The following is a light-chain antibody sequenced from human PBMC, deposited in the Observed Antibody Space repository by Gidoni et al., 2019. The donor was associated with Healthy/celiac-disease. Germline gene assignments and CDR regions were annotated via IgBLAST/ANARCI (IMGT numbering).Light chain of an antibody. CDR3: QQSYSTLSWT. Sequence: DIQMIQSPSSLSASVGDSVTITCRASQSISSYLNWYQQKPGKAPKLLIYAASSLQGGVPSRFSGSGSGTDFTLTISSLQPEDFATYYCQQSYSTLSWTFGQGTKVEIK. J-gene: IGKJ1*01. V-gene: IGKV1-39*01. CDR2: AAS. CDR1: QSISSY.